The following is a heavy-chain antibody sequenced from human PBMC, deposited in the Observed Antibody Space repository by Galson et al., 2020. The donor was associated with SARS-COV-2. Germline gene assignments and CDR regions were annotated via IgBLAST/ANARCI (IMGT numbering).Heavy chain of an antibody. CDR3: GVCLPYYYYGMDV. CDR2: ISSSSRDI. D-gene: IGHD2-8*01. CDR1: GFTFSTYS. Sequence: GGSLRLSCAASGFTFSTYSMNWVRQAPGRGLEWVSSISSSSRDIYYADSVKGRFTISRDNAKNSLYLQMNSLRAEDTAVYIDGVCLPYYYYGMDVWGQGTTVTVSS. V-gene: IGHV3-21*01. J-gene: IGHJ6*02.